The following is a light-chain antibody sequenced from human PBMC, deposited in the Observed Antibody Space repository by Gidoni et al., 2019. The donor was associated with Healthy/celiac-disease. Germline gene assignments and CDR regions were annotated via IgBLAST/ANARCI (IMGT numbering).Light chain of an antibody. CDR3: QQSYSMPRT. CDR1: QTISTY. J-gene: IGKJ1*01. V-gene: IGKV1-39*01. CDR2: AAS. Sequence: IQITQSPSSLSVSVGDRVTITCRASQTISTYLNWYQQRPGEAPKLLVYAASSLQRGVPSRFSATESGTDFTLTINGLQPEDFATYYCQQSYSMPRTFGQGTKVEV.